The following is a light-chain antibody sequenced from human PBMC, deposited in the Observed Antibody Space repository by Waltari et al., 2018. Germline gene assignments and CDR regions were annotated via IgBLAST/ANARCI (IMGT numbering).Light chain of an antibody. Sequence: QSALTQPASVSGSPGQSITISCTGTSRAVGGYNYVSWYQQHPGKAPKLMIYEVSNRPSGVSNRFSGSKSGNTASLTISGLQAEDEADYYCSSYTSSGTVVFGGGTKLTVL. CDR3: SSYTSSGTVV. CDR2: EVS. V-gene: IGLV2-14*01. CDR1: SRAVGGYNY. J-gene: IGLJ2*01.